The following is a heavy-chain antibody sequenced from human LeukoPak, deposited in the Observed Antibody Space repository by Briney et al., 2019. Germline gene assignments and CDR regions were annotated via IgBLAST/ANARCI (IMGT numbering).Heavy chain of an antibody. Sequence: ASVKVSCKASGYTFTSYGISWVRQAPGQGLEWMGWISAYNGNTNYAQKLQGRVTMTTDTSTSTAYMGLRSLRSDDTAVYYCARDNIVVVPAAIDYWGQGTLVTVSS. CDR3: ARDNIVVVPAAIDY. D-gene: IGHD2-2*01. J-gene: IGHJ4*02. CDR1: GYTFTSYG. CDR2: ISAYNGNT. V-gene: IGHV1-18*01.